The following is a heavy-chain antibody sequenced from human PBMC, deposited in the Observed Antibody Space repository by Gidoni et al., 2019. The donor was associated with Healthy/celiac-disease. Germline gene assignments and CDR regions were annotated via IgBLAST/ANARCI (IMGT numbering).Heavy chain of an antibody. V-gene: IGHV4-4*07. CDR1: GGSISSYY. D-gene: IGHD3-16*02. Sequence: QVQLQESGPGLVKPSETLSLTCTVSGGSISSYYWRWIRPPAGKGLEWIGRIYTSGSTNYNPSLKSRVTMSVDTSKNQFSLKLSSVTAADTAVYYCARGGASGYYDYVWGSYRYGNDAFDIWGQGTMVTVSS. CDR3: ARGGASGYYDYVWGSYRYGNDAFDI. J-gene: IGHJ3*02. CDR2: IYTSGST.